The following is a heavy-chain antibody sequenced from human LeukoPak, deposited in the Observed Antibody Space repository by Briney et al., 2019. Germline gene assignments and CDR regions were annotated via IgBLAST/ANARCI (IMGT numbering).Heavy chain of an antibody. Sequence: ASVKVSCKASGYTFTSYYMHWVRQAPGQGLEWMGIINPSGGSTSYAQKFQGRVTMTRDTSTSTVYMELSSLRSEDTAVYYCARDHGIAARLYPFDPWGQGTLVTVSS. V-gene: IGHV1-46*01. CDR3: ARDHGIAARLYPFDP. CDR2: INPSGGST. CDR1: GYTFTSYY. J-gene: IGHJ5*02. D-gene: IGHD6-6*01.